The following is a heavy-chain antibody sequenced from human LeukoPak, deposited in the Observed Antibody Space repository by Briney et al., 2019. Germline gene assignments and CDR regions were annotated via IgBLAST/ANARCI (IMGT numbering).Heavy chain of an antibody. CDR2: IYDSGIT. V-gene: IGHV4-59*01. CDR3: AREGSGWYALDY. D-gene: IGHD6-19*01. J-gene: IGHJ4*02. Sequence: SETLSLTCTVSGGSISGYYWSWIRQPPGKGLEYIGYIYDSGITNHNPTLKSRVTISSDTSKNQFSLKVTSVTAADTAVYYCAREGSGWYALDYWGQGTLVTVSS. CDR1: GGSISGYY.